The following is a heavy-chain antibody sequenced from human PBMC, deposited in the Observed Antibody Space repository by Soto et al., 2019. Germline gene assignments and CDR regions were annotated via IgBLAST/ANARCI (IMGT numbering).Heavy chain of an antibody. CDR3: APRTGTKFAHYFDY. V-gene: IGHV3-30-3*01. Sequence: QVQLVESGGGVVQPGRSLRLSCAASGFTFSSYAMHWVRQAPGKGLEWVAVISYDGSNKYYADSVKGRFTISRDNSKNTLYLQMNSLRAEDTAVYYCAPRTGTKFAHYFDYWGQGTLVTVSS. J-gene: IGHJ4*02. CDR1: GFTFSSYA. D-gene: IGHD1-1*01. CDR2: ISYDGSNK.